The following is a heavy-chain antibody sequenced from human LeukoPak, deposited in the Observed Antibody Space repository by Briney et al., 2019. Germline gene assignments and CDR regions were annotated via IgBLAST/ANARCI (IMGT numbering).Heavy chain of an antibody. D-gene: IGHD3-22*01. J-gene: IGHJ5*02. CDR2: IYYSGST. CDR3: ASGNYDSSGYYQWYWFDP. V-gene: IGHV4-59*01. Sequence: SETLSLTCTVSGGSISSYYWSWIRQPPGKGLEWIGYIYYSGSTNYNPSLKSRVTISVDTSKNQFSLKLSSVTAADTAVYYRASGNYDSSGYYQWYWFDPWGQGTLVTVSS. CDR1: GGSISSYY.